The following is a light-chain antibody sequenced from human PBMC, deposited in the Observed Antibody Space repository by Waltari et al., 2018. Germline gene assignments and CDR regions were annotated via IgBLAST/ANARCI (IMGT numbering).Light chain of an antibody. Sequence: DIQMTQSPSSLSASVGDRVTITCRASQSISSYLNWYQQKPGKAPKLLIYAASSLQSGVPSRFSGSGSGIDFTLTISRLEPEDSAVYYCQQYGSSPYTFGQGTKVEIK. J-gene: IGKJ2*01. CDR2: AAS. CDR3: QQYGSSPYT. V-gene: IGKV1-39*01. CDR1: QSISSY.